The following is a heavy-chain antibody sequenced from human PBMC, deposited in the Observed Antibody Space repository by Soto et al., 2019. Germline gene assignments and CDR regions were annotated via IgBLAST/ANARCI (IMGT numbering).Heavy chain of an antibody. D-gene: IGHD2-15*01. V-gene: IGHV3-30*18. CDR1: GFTFSSYG. Sequence: QVQLVESGGGVVQPGRSLRLSCAASGFTFSSYGMHWVRQAPGKGLEWVAVISYDGSNKYYADSVKGRFTISRDNSKNTLYLQMNSLRAEDTAVYYCAKDSGYCSGGSCYPALDYWGQGTLVTVSS. CDR3: AKDSGYCSGGSCYPALDY. CDR2: ISYDGSNK. J-gene: IGHJ4*02.